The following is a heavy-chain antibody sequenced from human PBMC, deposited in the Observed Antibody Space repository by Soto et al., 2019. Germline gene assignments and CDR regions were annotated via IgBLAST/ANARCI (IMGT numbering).Heavy chain of an antibody. CDR2: ILPSGRT. CDR3: ARSDYGDSNYQFFDH. CDR1: GGSITNSNW. D-gene: IGHD4-17*01. Sequence: QVQLEESGPGLVKPSGTLSLRCAVSGGSITNSNWWNWGRQTPEKGLEWIGQILPSGRTNYNPSLATRVNMSVDTSKNQFSLILTAVNAADTALYFCARSDYGDSNYQFFDHWGQGTLVTVSS. V-gene: IGHV4-4*02. J-gene: IGHJ4*02.